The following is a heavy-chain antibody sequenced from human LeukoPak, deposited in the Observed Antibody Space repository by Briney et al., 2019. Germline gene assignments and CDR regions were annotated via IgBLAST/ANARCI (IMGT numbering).Heavy chain of an antibody. J-gene: IGHJ6*03. V-gene: IGHV3-30*18. D-gene: IGHD3-3*01. CDR2: TSYDGVTK. CDR1: GFIFSNYP. Sequence: GGSLRLSCAASGFIFSNYPLHWVRQAPGKGLEWVAVTSYDGVTKLYTDSVKGRFTISRDNSKNTLYLQMNSLRAEDTAVYYCAKDLPPFWSGRQTYMDVWGKGTTVTVSS. CDR3: AKDLPPFWSGRQTYMDV.